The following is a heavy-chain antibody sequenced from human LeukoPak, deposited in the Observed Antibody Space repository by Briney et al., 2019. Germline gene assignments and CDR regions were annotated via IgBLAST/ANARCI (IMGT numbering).Heavy chain of an antibody. CDR1: GFTFSSYA. CDR3: ARVFGYYYDSSGGDY. V-gene: IGHV3-30*04. Sequence: GGSLRLSCAASGFTFSSYAMSWVRQAPGKGLEWVAVISYDGSNKYYADSVKGRFTISRDNSKNTLYLEMNSLRAEDTAVYYCARVFGYYYDSSGGDYWGQGTLVTVSS. J-gene: IGHJ4*02. CDR2: ISYDGSNK. D-gene: IGHD3-22*01.